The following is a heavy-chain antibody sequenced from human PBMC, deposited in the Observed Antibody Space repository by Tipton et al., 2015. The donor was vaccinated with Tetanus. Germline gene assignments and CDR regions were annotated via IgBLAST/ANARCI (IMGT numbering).Heavy chain of an antibody. CDR1: GGSITNGVYC. D-gene: IGHD3-16*01. CDR3: ARVQLYKLGLGGFDP. Sequence: TLSLTCTVSGGSITNGVYCGTWIRQHPEKGLEWIGYICYSEGTYYNPSLKSRAIISGDTSGDQFLLSLSSVTAADTAVYYCARVQLYKLGLGGFDPWGQGTLVTVSS. J-gene: IGHJ5*02. V-gene: IGHV4-31*03. CDR2: ICYSEGT.